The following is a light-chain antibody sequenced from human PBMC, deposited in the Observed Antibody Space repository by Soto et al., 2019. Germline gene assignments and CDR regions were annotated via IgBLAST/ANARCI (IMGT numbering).Light chain of an antibody. CDR3: QQYNNWPYT. Sequence: EIVMTQSPATLSVSPGERATLSCRASQSVSSNLAWYQQKPGQAPRLLIYGASTRATGIPARFSGSGSGTEFTLTNSSLQSEDFAVDYWQQYNNWPYTFGQGTKREIK. CDR2: GAS. CDR1: QSVSSN. V-gene: IGKV3-15*01. J-gene: IGKJ2*01.